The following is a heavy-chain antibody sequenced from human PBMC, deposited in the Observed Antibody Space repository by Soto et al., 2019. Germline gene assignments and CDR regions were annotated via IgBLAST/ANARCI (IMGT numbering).Heavy chain of an antibody. Sequence: SCKASGYTFTSNDINWVRQATGQGLEWMVNIKEDGSEQNYVDSLKGRFTISRDNAKNSLYLQMNRLRADDTDVYYCANTVDRGLGTTVTVSS. CDR1: GYTFTSND. V-gene: IGHV3-7*05. D-gene: IGHD5-12*01. J-gene: IGHJ6*01. CDR2: IKEDGSEQ. CDR3: ANTVD.